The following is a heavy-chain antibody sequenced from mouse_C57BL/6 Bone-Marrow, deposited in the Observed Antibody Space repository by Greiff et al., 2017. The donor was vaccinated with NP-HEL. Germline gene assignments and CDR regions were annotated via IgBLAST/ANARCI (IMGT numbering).Heavy chain of an antibody. V-gene: IGHV5-4*01. J-gene: IGHJ3*01. D-gene: IGHD2-4*01. CDR1: GFTFSSYA. CDR2: ISDGGSYT. CDR3: ARDSPIYYDYDGFAY. Sequence: EVQGVESGGGLVKPGGSLKLSCAASGFTFSSYAMSWVRQTPEKRLEWVATISDGGSYTYYPDNVKGRFTISRDNAKNNLYLQMSHLKSEDTAMYYCARDSPIYYDYDGFAYWGQGTLVTVSA.